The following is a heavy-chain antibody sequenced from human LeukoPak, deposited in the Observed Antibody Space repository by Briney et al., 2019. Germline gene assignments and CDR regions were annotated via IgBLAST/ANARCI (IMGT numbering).Heavy chain of an antibody. D-gene: IGHD2-2*01. CDR2: ISAYNGNT. CDR1: GYTFTSYG. Sequence: ASVKVSCKASGYTFTSYGISWVRQAPGQGLEWMGWISAYNGNTNYAQKLQGRVTMTTDTSTSTAYMELRSLRSDDTAVYYCATGGYCSSTSCYGRFDPWGQGTLVTFSS. J-gene: IGHJ5*02. V-gene: IGHV1-18*04. CDR3: ATGGYCSSTSCYGRFDP.